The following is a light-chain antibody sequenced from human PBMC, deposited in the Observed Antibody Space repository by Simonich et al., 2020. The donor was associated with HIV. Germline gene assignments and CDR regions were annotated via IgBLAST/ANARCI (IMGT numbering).Light chain of an antibody. V-gene: IGLV2-14*03. Sequence: QSSLTPPASVSGSPAQSITISCTGTSSDVGGYNYDSWYQQHPGKAPTLMIYDVSNGPSGVSKRFSGSKSGNTASLTISGLQAEDEADYYCSSYTSNSTWVFGGGTKLTVL. J-gene: IGLJ3*02. CDR2: DVS. CDR1: SSDVGGYNY. CDR3: SSYTSNSTWV.